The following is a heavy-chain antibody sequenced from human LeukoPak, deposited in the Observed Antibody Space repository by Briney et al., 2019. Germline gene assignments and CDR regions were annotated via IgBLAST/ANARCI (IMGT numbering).Heavy chain of an antibody. CDR3: ARGTVTTDLTSYTIDY. D-gene: IGHD4-11*01. Sequence: PSETLSLTCAVYGGSFSGYYWSWIRQPPGTGLEWIGEINHSGSTNYNPSLKSRVTISVDTSKNQFSLKLSSVTAADTAVYYCARGTVTTDLTSYTIDYWGQGTLVTVSS. V-gene: IGHV4-34*01. CDR1: GGSFSGYY. CDR2: INHSGST. J-gene: IGHJ4*02.